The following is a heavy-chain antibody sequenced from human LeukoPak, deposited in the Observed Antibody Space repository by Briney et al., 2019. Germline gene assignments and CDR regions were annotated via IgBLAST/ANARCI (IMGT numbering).Heavy chain of an antibody. J-gene: IGHJ4*02. CDR2: ISSSSSYT. Sequence: GGSLRLSCAASGFTFSSYSMNWVRQAPGKGLEWVSSISSSSSYTYYADSVKGRFTISRDNAKNSLYLQMNSLRAEDTAVYYCARVRVGATDYWGQGTLVTVSS. CDR1: GFTFSSYS. D-gene: IGHD1-26*01. CDR3: ARVRVGATDY. V-gene: IGHV3-21*01.